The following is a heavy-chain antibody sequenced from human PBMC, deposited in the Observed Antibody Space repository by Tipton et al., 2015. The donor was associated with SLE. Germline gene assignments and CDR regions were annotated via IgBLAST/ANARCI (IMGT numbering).Heavy chain of an antibody. J-gene: IGHJ6*03. CDR1: GFTFSNYW. D-gene: IGHD5/OR15-5a*01. CDR3: ATVLRNYYYYMAV. Sequence: SLRLSCAASGFTFSNYWMSWVRQAPGKGLEWVANIKQDGGERYYVDSVKGRFTISRDNAKNSLYLQMSSLSAEDTAIYYCATVLRNYYYYMAVWGKGTPVTVSS. V-gene: IGHV3-7*01. CDR2: IKQDGGER.